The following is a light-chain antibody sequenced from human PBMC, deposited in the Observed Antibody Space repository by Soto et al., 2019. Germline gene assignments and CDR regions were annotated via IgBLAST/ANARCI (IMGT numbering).Light chain of an antibody. V-gene: IGKV3-20*01. J-gene: IGKJ5*01. CDR1: HLVKKNY. Sequence: EIVLTQSPGTLSLSPGAGTPLSCTARHLVKKNYLAWYQQKAGQAPRLLIYAASARATGIPDRFSGRGSGTDFTLTISRLEPEDVAVFYXXXXAESPITFGQGTRLEIK. CDR2: AAS. CDR3: XXXAESPIT.